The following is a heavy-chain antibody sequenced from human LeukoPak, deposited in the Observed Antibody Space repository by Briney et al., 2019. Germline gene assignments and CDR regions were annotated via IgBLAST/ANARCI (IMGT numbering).Heavy chain of an antibody. CDR1: GFTFSSYD. J-gene: IGHJ4*02. CDR2: MRYDGNNK. Sequence: TGGSLRLSCAPSGFTFSSYDMNWVRQAPGKGLEWVAFMRYDGNNKYYADSVKGRFTISRDNSENTLYLQLNSLRAEDTAVYYCTTINVASVFDYWGPGILVTVSS. CDR3: TTINVASVFDY. D-gene: IGHD1-1*01. V-gene: IGHV3-30*02.